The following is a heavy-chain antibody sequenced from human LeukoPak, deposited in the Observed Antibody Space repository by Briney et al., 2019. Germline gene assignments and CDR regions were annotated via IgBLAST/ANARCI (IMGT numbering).Heavy chain of an antibody. Sequence: PGGSLRLSCAASGFPFSRYSMNWVRQAPGKGLEWVSYISASGSNIYYLDSVKGRFTVSRDNAMNSLFLQMDRPRAEDTAVYYCVRVKGTYFDFWGQGTLVTVSS. V-gene: IGHV3-48*01. CDR2: ISASGSNI. J-gene: IGHJ4*02. CDR1: GFPFSRYS. CDR3: VRVKGTYFDF. D-gene: IGHD1-1*01.